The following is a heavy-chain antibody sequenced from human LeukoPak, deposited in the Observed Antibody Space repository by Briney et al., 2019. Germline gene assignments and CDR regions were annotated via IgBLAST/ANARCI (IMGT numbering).Heavy chain of an antibody. D-gene: IGHD1-26*01. CDR1: GYSFSIYW. J-gene: IGHJ4*02. CDR3: ARMGPVGVTNVDY. Sequence: GESLKISCKGSGYSFSIYWITWVRQMPGKGLEWMGTIDPSDSYTKYSPSFEGHVTISADKSISTAYLQWSSLKASDIAMYYCARMGPVGVTNVDYWGQGTLVTASS. CDR2: IDPSDSYT. V-gene: IGHV5-10-1*01.